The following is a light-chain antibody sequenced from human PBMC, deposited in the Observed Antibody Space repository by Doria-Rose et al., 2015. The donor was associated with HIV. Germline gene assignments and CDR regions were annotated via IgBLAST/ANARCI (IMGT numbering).Light chain of an antibody. CDR2: GAF. V-gene: IGKV1-39*01. Sequence: GGRVTMTCRASQTISNFLNWYRQKPGKAPELLIYGAFSLQNGVPSRFSGSGSGTDFTLAINSLQPEDFAIYYCQQNYSPLRTFGQGTKVEI. CDR1: QTISNF. CDR3: QQNYSPLRT. J-gene: IGKJ1*01.